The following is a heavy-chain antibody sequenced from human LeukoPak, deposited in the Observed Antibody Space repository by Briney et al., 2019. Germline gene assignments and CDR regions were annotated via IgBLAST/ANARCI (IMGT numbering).Heavy chain of an antibody. CDR2: IHTSGST. CDR3: ARDLWKGYDSSPVGY. Sequence: SQTLSLTCTVSGGSISSGSYYWSWIRQPAGKGLEWIGRIHTSGSTNYNPSLKSRVTISVDTSKNQFSLKLSSVTAADTAVYYCARDLWKGYDSSPVGYWGQGTLVTVSS. V-gene: IGHV4-61*02. D-gene: IGHD3-22*01. CDR1: GGSISSGSYY. J-gene: IGHJ4*02.